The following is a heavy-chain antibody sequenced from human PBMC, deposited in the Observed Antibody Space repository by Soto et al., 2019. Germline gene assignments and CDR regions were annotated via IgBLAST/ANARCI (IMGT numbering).Heavy chain of an antibody. J-gene: IGHJ4*02. V-gene: IGHV3-30*18. CDR3: ANDLHSWFGELSFFAY. CDR1: GFTFSSYG. CDR2: ISYDGSNK. Sequence: GGSLRLSCAASGFTFSSYGMHWVCQAPGKGLEWVAVISYDGSNKYYADSVKGRFTISRDNSKNTLYLQMNSLRAEDTAVYYCANDLHSWFGELSFFAYWGQGTPATVAS. D-gene: IGHD3-10*01.